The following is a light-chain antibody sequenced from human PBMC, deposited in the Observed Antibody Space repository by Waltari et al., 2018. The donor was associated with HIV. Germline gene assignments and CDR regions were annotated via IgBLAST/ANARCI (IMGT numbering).Light chain of an antibody. CDR2: EVS. CDR1: SSDVGGYNY. V-gene: IGLV2-8*01. CDR3: SSYAGSNTV. J-gene: IGLJ2*01. Sequence: QSALTQPPSASGSPGQSVTISCTGTSSDVGGYNYVSWYQQHPGKAPKLMIYEVSKRPSGGPDRFSGSKCGNTASLTVSGRQAEDEADYYCSSYAGSNTVFGGGTKLTVL.